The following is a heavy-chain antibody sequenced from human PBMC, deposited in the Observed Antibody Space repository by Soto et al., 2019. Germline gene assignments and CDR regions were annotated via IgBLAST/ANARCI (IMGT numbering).Heavy chain of an antibody. CDR1: GGTFSRHA. CDR3: ARASIHGSSWYFWFDP. CDR2: IIPLFGTT. Sequence: QMQLVQCGAELRKPGSSVKVSCKSSGGTFSRHAINWVRQAPGQGLEWMGGIIPLFGTTNYAQKFKGRLTITADESTNTTYMELSSLKSEDAAVYYCARASIHGSSWYFWFDPWGQGTLVTVSS. D-gene: IGHD6-13*01. V-gene: IGHV1-69*01. J-gene: IGHJ5*02.